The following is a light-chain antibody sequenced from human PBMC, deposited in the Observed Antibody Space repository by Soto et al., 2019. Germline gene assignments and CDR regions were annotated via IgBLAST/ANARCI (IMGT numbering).Light chain of an antibody. CDR3: SSYTGGNPSYV. Sequence: QSALTQPASVSGSPGQSITISCTGTSSDVGAYTLVSWYQQYPGKAPRLIIYEVTIRPSGVSDRFSGSKSGNTASLTVSGLQAEDEADYYCSSYTGGNPSYVFGTGTKLTVL. V-gene: IGLV2-14*02. CDR2: EVT. J-gene: IGLJ1*01. CDR1: SSDVGAYTL.